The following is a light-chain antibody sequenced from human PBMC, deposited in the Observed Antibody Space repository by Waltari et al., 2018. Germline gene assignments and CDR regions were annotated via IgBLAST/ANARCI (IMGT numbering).Light chain of an antibody. CDR1: RRVSTN. CDR2: AAS. Sequence: DIQMTQSPSSLSASVGDRVTITCRASRRVSTNLNWYQQKPGTGPRLLIYAASSLQGGVPPRFSGSGSGTDFTLTISSLQPEDFATYSCQQSFNVPYTFGQGTKLEL. CDR3: QQSFNVPYT. V-gene: IGKV1-39*01. J-gene: IGKJ2*01.